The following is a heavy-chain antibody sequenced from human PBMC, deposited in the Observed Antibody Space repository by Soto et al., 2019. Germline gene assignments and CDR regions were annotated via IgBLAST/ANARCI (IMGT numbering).Heavy chain of an antibody. CDR3: ARRYSYGYWFDP. Sequence: SETLSLTCTVSGGSIISYYWSWIRQPPGKGLEWIGYIYYSGSTNYNPSLKSRVTISVDTSKNQFSLKLSSVTAADTAVYYCARRYSYGYWFDPWGQGTLVTVSS. D-gene: IGHD5-18*01. CDR2: IYYSGST. V-gene: IGHV4-59*01. J-gene: IGHJ5*02. CDR1: GGSIISYY.